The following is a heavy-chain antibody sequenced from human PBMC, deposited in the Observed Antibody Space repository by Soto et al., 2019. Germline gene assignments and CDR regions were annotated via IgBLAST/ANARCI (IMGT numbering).Heavy chain of an antibody. V-gene: IGHV6-1*01. D-gene: IGHD1-26*01. Sequence: SHTLSLTGTISGGSGASNSAAWGWFRQSPSRGLEWLGRTYYRSKWYNDYAVSMKSRITINPDTSKNQFSLQLNSVTPEDTAVYYCARATNLYFDGWGQGTLVTVSS. CDR1: GGSGASNSAA. J-gene: IGHJ4*02. CDR2: TYYRSKWYN. CDR3: ARATNLYFDG.